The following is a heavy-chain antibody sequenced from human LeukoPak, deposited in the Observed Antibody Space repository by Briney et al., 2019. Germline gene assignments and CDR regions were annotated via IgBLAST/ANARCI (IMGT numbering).Heavy chain of an antibody. CDR1: GVTFSNFE. V-gene: IGHV3-48*03. Sequence: PGGSLGLSCAASGVTFSNFEMNWVRQAPGKGLEWVSYINTGGNTLYYADSVRRRFSISRDNAKNSLYLQMNNLRAEDTAVYYCARDRDCSGSSCYQPDYFDYWGQGTLVAVSS. J-gene: IGHJ4*02. D-gene: IGHD2-2*01. CDR3: ARDRDCSGSSCYQPDYFDY. CDR2: INTGGNTL.